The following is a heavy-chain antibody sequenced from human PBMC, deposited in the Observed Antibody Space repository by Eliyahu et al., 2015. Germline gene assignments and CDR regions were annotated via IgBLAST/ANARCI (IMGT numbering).Heavy chain of an antibody. D-gene: IGHD3-22*01. CDR1: GGSFSIXP. Sequence: QVQLVQSGAEVRKPGSSVKVSCRASGGSFSIXPXTWVRQAPGQGLEWMGGILPKCGTTNYAQKFRDRVTFTADESTNTAYMEVTSLRSEDTAMYYCARGGRQAYCYDNNSHFDLDYWGQGTLVSVSS. CDR2: ILPKCGTT. V-gene: IGHV1-69*01. J-gene: IGHJ4*02. CDR3: ARGGRQAYCYDNNSHFDLDY.